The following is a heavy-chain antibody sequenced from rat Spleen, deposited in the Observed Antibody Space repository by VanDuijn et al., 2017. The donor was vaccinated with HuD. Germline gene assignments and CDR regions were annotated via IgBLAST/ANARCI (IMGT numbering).Heavy chain of an antibody. CDR3: ARGTRNYRNYGGFAF. Sequence: EVQLVESGGGLVQPGRSMKLSCAALGFTFSDYNMAWVRQAPKKGLEWVATISYDGSSTYYRDSVKGRVTISRDNAKSTLYLQMDSLGSEDTATYYCARGTRNYRNYGGFAFWSQGTLVTVSS. D-gene: IGHD1-2*01. J-gene: IGHJ3*01. CDR1: GFTFSDYN. V-gene: IGHV5-7*01. CDR2: ISYDGSST.